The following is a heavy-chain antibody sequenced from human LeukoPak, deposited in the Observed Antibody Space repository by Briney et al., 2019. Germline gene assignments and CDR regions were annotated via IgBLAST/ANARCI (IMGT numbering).Heavy chain of an antibody. Sequence: SETLSLTCTVSGGSISSGYYWGWIRQPPGKGLEWIGSIYHSGSTYYNPSLKSRVTISVDTSKNQFSLKLSSVTAADTAVYYCARDQQQLVLFDPWGQGTLVTVSS. J-gene: IGHJ5*02. CDR2: IYHSGST. V-gene: IGHV4-38-2*02. CDR3: ARDQQQLVLFDP. D-gene: IGHD6-13*01. CDR1: GGSISSGYY.